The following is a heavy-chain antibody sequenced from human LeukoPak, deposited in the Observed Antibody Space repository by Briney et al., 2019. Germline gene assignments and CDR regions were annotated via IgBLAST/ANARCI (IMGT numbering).Heavy chain of an antibody. CDR2: MSPNSGNT. D-gene: IGHD1-26*01. CDR1: GYTFTSYD. V-gene: IGHV1-8*01. CDR3: ARGKPLVGATEYYYMDV. Sequence: ASVKVSCKASGYTFTSYDINWMRQATGQGLEWMGWMSPNSGNTGYAQKFQGRVTITRNTSISTAYMELSSLRSEDTAVYYCARGKPLVGATEYYYMDVWGKGTTVTVSS. J-gene: IGHJ6*03.